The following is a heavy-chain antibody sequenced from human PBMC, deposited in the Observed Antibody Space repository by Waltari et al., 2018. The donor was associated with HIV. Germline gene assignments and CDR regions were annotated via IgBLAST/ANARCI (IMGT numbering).Heavy chain of an antibody. V-gene: IGHV1-18*01. Sequence: QVQLVQSGAEVKKPGASVKVSCKASGYTFTSYGISWVRQAPGQGLEWMGWISAYNGNTNYAQKLQGRVTMTTDTATSTAYMELRSLSSVDTAVYYCARVRCSSSSCYQGWFDPWGQGTLFTVSS. CDR2: ISAYNGNT. CDR3: ARVRCSSSSCYQGWFDP. D-gene: IGHD2-2*01. J-gene: IGHJ5*02. CDR1: GYTFTSYG.